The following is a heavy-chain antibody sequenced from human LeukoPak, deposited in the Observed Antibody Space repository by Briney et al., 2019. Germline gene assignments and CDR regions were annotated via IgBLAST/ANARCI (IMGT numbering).Heavy chain of an antibody. D-gene: IGHD6-13*01. Sequence: SETLSLTCTVPGGSISSYYWSWIRQPPGKGLEWIGYIYYSGSTNYNPSLKSRVTISVDTSKNQFSLKLSSVTAADTAVYYCAREIAAAGGFDYWGQGTLVTVSS. CDR3: AREIAAAGGFDY. J-gene: IGHJ4*02. CDR1: GGSISSYY. CDR2: IYYSGST. V-gene: IGHV4-59*01.